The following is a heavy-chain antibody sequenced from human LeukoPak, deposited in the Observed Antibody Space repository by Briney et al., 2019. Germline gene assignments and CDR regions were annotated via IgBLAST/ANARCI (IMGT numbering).Heavy chain of an antibody. J-gene: IGHJ3*02. CDR2: ISSSSSYI. CDR1: GFTFSSYS. CDR3: ARSPLIVATITGDAFDI. V-gene: IGHV3-21*01. D-gene: IGHD5-12*01. Sequence: PGGSLRPSCAASGFTFSSYSMNWVRQAPGKGLEWVSSISSSSSYIYYADSVKGRFTISRDNAKNSLYLQMNSLRAEDTAVYYCARSPLIVATITGDAFDIWGQGTMVTVSS.